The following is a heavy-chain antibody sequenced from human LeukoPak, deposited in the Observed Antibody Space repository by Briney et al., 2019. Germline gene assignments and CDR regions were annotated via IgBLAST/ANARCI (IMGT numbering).Heavy chain of an antibody. V-gene: IGHV4-34*01. D-gene: IGHD3-3*01. CDR2: INHSGST. J-gene: IGHJ2*01. Sequence: SETLSLTCAVYGGSFSGYYWSWIRQPPGKGLEWIGEINHSGSTNYNPSLKSRVTISLDTSKSQFSLKLRSVTAADTAVYYCARHQGVVDLWGRGTLVTVSS. CDR3: ARHQGVVDL. CDR1: GGSFSGYY.